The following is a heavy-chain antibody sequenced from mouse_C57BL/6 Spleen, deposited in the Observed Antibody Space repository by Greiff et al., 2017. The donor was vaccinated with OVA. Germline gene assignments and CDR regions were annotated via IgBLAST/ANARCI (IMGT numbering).Heavy chain of an antibody. Sequence: VQLQQSGAELVRPGASVKLSCTASGFNIKDYYMHWVKQRPEQGLEWIGRIDPEDGDTEYAPKFQGKATMTADTSSNTAYLQLSSLTSEDTAAYYCTTGGLRRRYAMDYWGQGTSVTVSS. D-gene: IGHD2-2*01. CDR2: IDPEDGDT. CDR3: TTGGLRRRYAMDY. V-gene: IGHV14-1*01. J-gene: IGHJ4*01. CDR1: GFNIKDYY.